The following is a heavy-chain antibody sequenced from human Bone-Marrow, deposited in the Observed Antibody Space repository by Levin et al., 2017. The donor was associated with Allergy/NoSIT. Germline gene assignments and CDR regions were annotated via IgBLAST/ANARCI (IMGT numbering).Heavy chain of an antibody. V-gene: IGHV4-4*08. CDR1: GGSINGFY. Sequence: SQTLSLTCSVSGGSINGFYWTWIRQTPGKGLEWIGYISNSGTTYDNPSLNGRATISVEASKNLFSLTLMSVTAADTALYDCAGGYGAYTFRHWGQGSLVTVSS. J-gene: IGHJ4*02. D-gene: IGHD3-22*01. CDR3: AGGYGAYTFRH. CDR2: ISNSGTT.